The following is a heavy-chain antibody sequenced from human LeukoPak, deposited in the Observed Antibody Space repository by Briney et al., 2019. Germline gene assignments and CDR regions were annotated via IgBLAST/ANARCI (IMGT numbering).Heavy chain of an antibody. J-gene: IGHJ6*02. CDR3: ARDSYGGPHDYYGMDV. CDR1: GYTFTGYY. D-gene: IGHD4-17*01. CDR2: INPNSGGT. Sequence: GASVKVSCKASGYTFTGYYMHWVRQAPGQGLEWMGWINPNSGGTNYAQKFQGWVTMTRDTSISTAYMELSRLRSDDTAVYHCARDSYGGPHDYYGMDVWGQGTTVTVSS. V-gene: IGHV1-2*04.